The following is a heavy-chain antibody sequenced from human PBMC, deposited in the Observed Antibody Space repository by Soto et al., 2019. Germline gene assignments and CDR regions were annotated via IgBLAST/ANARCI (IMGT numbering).Heavy chain of an antibody. V-gene: IGHV1-69*12. J-gene: IGHJ6*02. CDR3: ARGRYYGSGSRTDYYYHYGMDV. Sequence: QVQLVQSGAEVKKPGSSVKVSCKASGGTFSSYAISWVRQAPGQGLEWMGGIIPIFGTANYAQKFQGRVKNTADESTSTAYMELSRLRSEDTAVYYCARGRYYGSGSRTDYYYHYGMDVWGQGTTVTVSS. CDR1: GGTFSSYA. CDR2: IIPIFGTA. D-gene: IGHD3-10*01.